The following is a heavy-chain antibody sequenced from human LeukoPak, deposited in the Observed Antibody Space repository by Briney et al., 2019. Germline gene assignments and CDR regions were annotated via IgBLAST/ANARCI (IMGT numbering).Heavy chain of an antibody. CDR3: ARVRDY. Sequence: GASVKVSCKASGYTFTSYDINWVRQGTGQGLEWMGWMSLNSGNTVYALKFQGRVNMPRNTSISTAYMELSSLRCEATAVYYCARVRDYWGQGTLVTVSS. V-gene: IGHV1-8*01. J-gene: IGHJ4*02. CDR2: MSLNSGNT. CDR1: GYTFTSYD.